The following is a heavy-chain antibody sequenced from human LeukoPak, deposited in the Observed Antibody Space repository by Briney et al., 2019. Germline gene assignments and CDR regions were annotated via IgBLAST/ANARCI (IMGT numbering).Heavy chain of an antibody. CDR2: ISGSARST. V-gene: IGHV3-23*01. CDR1: GFTFSSYA. D-gene: IGHD3-16*02. CDR3: AKALDGYNGMDV. J-gene: IGHJ6*02. Sequence: GGSLTLSCAASGFTFSSYAMRWVRQAAGKGLAWVSGISGSARSTHSADSVKGRFTISRDNSNSMLYLQMTRLRAEDTALYYCAKALDGYNGMDVWGQGPTVIASS.